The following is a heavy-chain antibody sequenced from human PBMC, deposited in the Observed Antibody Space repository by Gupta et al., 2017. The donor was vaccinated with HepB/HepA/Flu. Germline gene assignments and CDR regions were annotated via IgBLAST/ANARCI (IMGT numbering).Heavy chain of an antibody. CDR3: ARDLGYDYDNSDY. CDR2: IIPVLGKA. Sequence: QVQLVQSGAEVKKPGSSVKVSCKTSGGSFTRYTIRWVRQGPGQGLEWMGRIIPVLGKAVYSKKFQGRVSITADKSTSTVYMELRSLRSEDTAFYFCARDLGYDYDNSDYWGQGTRVTVSS. J-gene: IGHJ4*02. CDR1: GGSFTRYT. D-gene: IGHD3-22*01. V-gene: IGHV1-69*08.